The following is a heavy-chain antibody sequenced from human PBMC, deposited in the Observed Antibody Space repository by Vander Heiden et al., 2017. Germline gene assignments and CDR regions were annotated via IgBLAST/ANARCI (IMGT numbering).Heavy chain of an antibody. D-gene: IGHD3-3*01. CDR3: AKDISNYDFVAAFDY. J-gene: IGHJ4*02. V-gene: IGHV3-23*01. Sequence: EVQLLESGGGLVQPGGSLRLSCAASGFTFSSYAMSWVRPARGKGLEGVSAISGSGGSTYYADSVKGRFTISRDNSKNTLYLQMNSLRAEDTAVYYCAKDISNYDFVAAFDYWGQGTLVTVSS. CDR2: ISGSGGST. CDR1: GFTFSSYA.